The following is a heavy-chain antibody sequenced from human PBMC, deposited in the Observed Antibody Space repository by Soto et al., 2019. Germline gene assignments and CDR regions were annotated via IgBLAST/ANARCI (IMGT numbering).Heavy chain of an antibody. D-gene: IGHD3-10*01. CDR3: ANSLAMVRGIYFVDY. CDR2: ISGSAGST. Sequence: EVQLLESGGGLVQPGGSLRLSCAASGFTFSTYPMSWVRQAPGKGLEWVSGISGSAGSTYYVDSVQGRFTISRDNSKNPLFLQMNSLRAGDAALYYCANSLAMVRGIYFVDYWGQGTLVTVSS. CDR1: GFTFSTYP. J-gene: IGHJ4*02. V-gene: IGHV3-23*01.